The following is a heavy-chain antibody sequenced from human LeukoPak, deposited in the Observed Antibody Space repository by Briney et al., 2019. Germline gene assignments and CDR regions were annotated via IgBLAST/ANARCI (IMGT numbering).Heavy chain of an antibody. D-gene: IGHD3-22*01. J-gene: IGHJ4*02. V-gene: IGHV3-21*01. Sequence: GGSLRLSCAASGFTFSSYNMNWVRQAPGKGLEWVSSISSSSSYIYYADSVKGRFTISRDNAKNSLYLQMNSLRAEDTAVYYSARDGLDSSGYYQNPYFDYWGQGTLVTVSS. CDR3: ARDGLDSSGYYQNPYFDY. CDR1: GFTFSSYN. CDR2: ISSSSSYI.